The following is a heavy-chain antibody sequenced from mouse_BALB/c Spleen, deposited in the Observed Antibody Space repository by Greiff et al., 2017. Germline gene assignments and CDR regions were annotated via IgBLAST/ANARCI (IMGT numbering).Heavy chain of an antibody. J-gene: IGHJ2*01. CDR2: ISSGGGST. CDR1: GFAFSSYD. D-gene: IGHD4-1*02. CDR3: ASNWDDY. Sequence: EVQVVESGGGLVKPGGSLKLSCAASGFAFSSYDMSWVRQTPEKRLEWVAYISSGGGSTYYPDTVKGRFTISRDNAKNTLYLQMSSLKSEDTAMYYCASNWDDYWGQGTTLTVSS. V-gene: IGHV5-12-1*01.